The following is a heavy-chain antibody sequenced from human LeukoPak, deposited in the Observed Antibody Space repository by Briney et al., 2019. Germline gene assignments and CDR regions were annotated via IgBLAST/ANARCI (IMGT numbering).Heavy chain of an antibody. CDR1: GYTFTSYG. D-gene: IGHD2-21*02. V-gene: IGHV1-18*01. CDR3: ARSYCGGDCYSNHDY. Sequence: GASVKVSYKASGYTFTSYGINWVRQAPGQGLEWMGWISAYNGNTNYAQKLQGRVTMTTDTSTSTAYMELRSLRSDDTAVYYCARSYCGGDCYSNHDYWGQGTLVTVSS. J-gene: IGHJ4*02. CDR2: ISAYNGNT.